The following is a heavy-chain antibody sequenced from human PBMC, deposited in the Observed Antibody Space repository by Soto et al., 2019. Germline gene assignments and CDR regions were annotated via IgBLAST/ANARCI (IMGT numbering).Heavy chain of an antibody. D-gene: IGHD1-26*01. J-gene: IGHJ4*02. CDR3: ARDPSATGTYYAD. CDR2: ISYDGTNK. Sequence: GGSLRLSCAASGFSFSNYGMHWVRQAPGKGLEWVAAISYDGTNKYYGDSVRGRLTISRDNSKNTLYLQMSSLRADDTAVYYCARDPSATGTYYADWGQGTLVTVS. V-gene: IGHV3-30*03. CDR1: GFSFSNYG.